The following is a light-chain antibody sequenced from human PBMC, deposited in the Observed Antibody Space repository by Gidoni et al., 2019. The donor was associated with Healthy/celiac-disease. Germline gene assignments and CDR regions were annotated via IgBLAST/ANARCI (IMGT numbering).Light chain of an antibody. V-gene: IGLV2-23*01. CDR1: SSDVGSYNL. CDR3: CSYAGSSPPYV. Sequence: QSALTPPASVSGSPGQSITISCTGTSSDVGSYNLVSWYQQHPGKAPKLMIYEGSKRPSGVSNRFSGSKSGNTASLTISGLQAEDEADYYCCSYAGSSPPYVFGTGTKVTVL. J-gene: IGLJ1*01. CDR2: EGS.